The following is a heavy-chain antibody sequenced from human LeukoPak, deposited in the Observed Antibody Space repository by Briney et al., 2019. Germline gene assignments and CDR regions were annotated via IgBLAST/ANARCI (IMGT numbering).Heavy chain of an antibody. J-gene: IGHJ6*03. CDR3: ARAVQLWFRNYYYYYMDV. V-gene: IGHV1-2*02. D-gene: IGHD5-18*01. CDR1: GYTFTGYY. Sequence: ASVKVSCEASGYTFTGYYMHWVRQAPGQGLEWMGWINSNSGGTNYAQKFQGRVTMTRDTFISTAYMELNRLRSDDTAVYYCARAVQLWFRNYYYYYMDVWGKGTTVTVSS. CDR2: INSNSGGT.